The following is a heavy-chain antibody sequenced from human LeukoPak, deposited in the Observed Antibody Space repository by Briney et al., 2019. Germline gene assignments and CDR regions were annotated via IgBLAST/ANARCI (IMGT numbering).Heavy chain of an antibody. J-gene: IGHJ4*02. CDR3: ARLPNGGNSRVLGY. V-gene: IGHV3-11*01. CDR2: ITNSGTTI. Sequence: PGGSLRLSCAASGFTFTDYYMSWIRQAPGKGLEWVSYITNSGTTIYYADSVKGRFTISRDNAKNSLYLQMNSLRAEDTAVYYCARLPNGGNSRVLGYWGQGTLVTVSS. D-gene: IGHD4-23*01. CDR1: GFTFTDYY.